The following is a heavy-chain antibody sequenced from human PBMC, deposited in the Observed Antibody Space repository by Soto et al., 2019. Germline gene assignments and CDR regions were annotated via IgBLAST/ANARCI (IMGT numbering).Heavy chain of an antibody. CDR2: IDPSDSYT. CDR3: ARQGSTSEIVVVLAAAAGIDY. V-gene: IGHV5-10-1*01. D-gene: IGHD2-15*01. J-gene: IGHJ4*02. Sequence: GESLKISCKGSGYSFTSYWISWVRQMPGKGLEWMGRIDPSDSYTNYSPSFQGHVTISADKSISTAYLQWSSLKASDTAMYYCARQGSTSEIVVVLAAAAGIDYWGQGTLVTVSS. CDR1: GYSFTSYW.